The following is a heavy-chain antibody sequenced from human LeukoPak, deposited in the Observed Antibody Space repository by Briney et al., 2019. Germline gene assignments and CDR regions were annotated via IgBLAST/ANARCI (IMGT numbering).Heavy chain of an antibody. CDR1: GGTFSSYA. CDR2: IIPIFGTA. J-gene: IGHJ5*02. CDR3: ARLYCSSTSCYSNWFDP. V-gene: IGHV1-69*13. Sequence: ASVKVSCKASGGTFSSYAISWVRQAPGQGLGWMGGIIPIFGTANYAQKFQGRVTITADESTSTAYMELSSLRSEDTAVYYCARLYCSSTSCYSNWFDPWGQGTLVTVSS. D-gene: IGHD2-2*02.